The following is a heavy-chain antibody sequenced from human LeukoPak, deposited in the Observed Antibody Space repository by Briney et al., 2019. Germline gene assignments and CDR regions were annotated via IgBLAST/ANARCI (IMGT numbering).Heavy chain of an antibody. CDR3: ARSYTFRGDSSSGFSAFDI. CDR2: ISGSGGST. J-gene: IGHJ3*02. Sequence: GGSLRLSCAASGFTFSSYAMSWVRQAPGKGLEWVSGISGSGGSTYYADSVKGRFTISRDNSKNTLYLQMNSLRAEDTAVYYCARSYTFRGDSSSGFSAFDIWGQGTMVTVSS. D-gene: IGHD6-6*01. CDR1: GFTFSSYA. V-gene: IGHV3-23*01.